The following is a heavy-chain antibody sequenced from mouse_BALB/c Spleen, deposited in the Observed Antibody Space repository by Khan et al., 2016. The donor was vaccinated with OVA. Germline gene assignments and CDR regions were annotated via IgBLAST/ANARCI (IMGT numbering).Heavy chain of an antibody. CDR1: GYIFSDYT. V-gene: IGHV1-4*02. D-gene: IGHD2-4*01. CDR2: INPNDGYA. CDR3: AGRPSMISTGFAY. J-gene: IGHJ3*01. Sequence: QVQLQQSAAELARPGASVQMSCKASGYIFSDYTMHWVKQTPGQGLEWIGYINPNDGYAKYNQKFKDKTTLTADKSSTTAYIQLSSLTSEDSAVDYCAGRPSMISTGFAYWGQGTLVSVSA.